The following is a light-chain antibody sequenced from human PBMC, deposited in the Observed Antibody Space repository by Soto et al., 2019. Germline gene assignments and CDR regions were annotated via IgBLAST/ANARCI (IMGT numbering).Light chain of an antibody. CDR1: QNIRTS. V-gene: IGKV3-15*01. CDR3: HQYNNWPPWT. Sequence: EVVMTQSPATLSVSPGGRASLSCRASQNIRTSLAWYQQKPGQAPRLIIYDASIRVTGVPARFSGSGSGTEFTLTISSLQSEDFAVYHCHQYNNWPPWTFGPGTKVEIK. CDR2: DAS. J-gene: IGKJ1*01.